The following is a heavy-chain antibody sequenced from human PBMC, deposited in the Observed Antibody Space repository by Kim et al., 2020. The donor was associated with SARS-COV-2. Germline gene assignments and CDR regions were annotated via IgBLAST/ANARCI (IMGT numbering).Heavy chain of an antibody. CDR1: GASLSSSSYF. D-gene: IGHD6-19*01. Sequence: SETLSLTCNVSGASLSSSSYFWGLIRQPPGKGLEWIGTVSYLGNTYSSPSLKSRVAMSVDTSKNQFSLRLTSVTAADTAVYYCARAAIAVADAECDFWGQGTLVSISS. CDR2: VSYLGNT. CDR3: ARAAIAVADAECDF. V-gene: IGHV4-39*01. J-gene: IGHJ4*02.